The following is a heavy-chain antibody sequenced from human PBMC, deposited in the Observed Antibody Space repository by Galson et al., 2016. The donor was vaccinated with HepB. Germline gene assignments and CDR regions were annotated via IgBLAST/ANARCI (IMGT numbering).Heavy chain of an antibody. CDR3: TTLGVDMSTMAFDY. D-gene: IGHD5-24*01. CDR1: GGSFSGYF. CDR2: IKSHLNSGTT. J-gene: IGHJ4*02. Sequence: ETLSLTCAVYGGSFSGYFWSWIRQPPGKGLEWIGRIKSHLNSGTTDYAAPVKGRFTISRDDPRNTLFLEMNTLKTEDTAVYYCTTLGVDMSTMAFDYWGQGTLVTVSS. V-gene: IGHV3-15*01.